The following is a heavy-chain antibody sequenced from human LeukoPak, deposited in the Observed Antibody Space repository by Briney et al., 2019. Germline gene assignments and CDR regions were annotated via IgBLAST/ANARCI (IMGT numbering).Heavy chain of an antibody. Sequence: GGSLRLSCAASGFTFSSYAMSWVRQAPGKGLERVSAISGNGGSTYYADSVKGRFTISRDNSKNTLYLQMNSLRAEDTAVYYCARDPPSRYYYYGMDVWGQGTTVTVSS. V-gene: IGHV3-23*01. CDR2: ISGNGGST. CDR3: ARDPPSRYYYYGMDV. CDR1: GFTFSSYA. J-gene: IGHJ6*02. D-gene: IGHD5/OR15-5a*01.